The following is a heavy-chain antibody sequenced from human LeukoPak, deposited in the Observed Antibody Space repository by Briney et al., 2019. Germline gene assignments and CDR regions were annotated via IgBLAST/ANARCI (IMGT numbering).Heavy chain of an antibody. V-gene: IGHV3-48*02. J-gene: IGHJ4*02. Sequence: GSLRLSCAASRFTFSSYSMNWVRQTPGKGLAWVSYIGTSSSIIYYADSVKGRFTISRDNAKNSLYLQMNSLRDEDTAVYYCARHDYAGNSGDYWGQGTLVTVSS. CDR2: IGTSSSII. CDR1: RFTFSSYS. D-gene: IGHD4-23*01. CDR3: ARHDYAGNSGDY.